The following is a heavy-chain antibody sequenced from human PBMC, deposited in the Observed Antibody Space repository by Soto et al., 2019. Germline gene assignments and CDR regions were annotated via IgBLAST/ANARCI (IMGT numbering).Heavy chain of an antibody. CDR2: IYYSGST. Sequence: SETLSLTCTVSGGSISSGGYYWSWIRQHPGKGLEWIGYIYYSGSTYYNPSLKSRVTISVDTSKDQFSLKLSSVTAADTAVYYCARESLMSGSSWYLDYWGQGTLVTVSS. CDR3: ARESLMSGSSWYLDY. V-gene: IGHV4-31*03. J-gene: IGHJ4*02. D-gene: IGHD6-13*01. CDR1: GGSISSGGYY.